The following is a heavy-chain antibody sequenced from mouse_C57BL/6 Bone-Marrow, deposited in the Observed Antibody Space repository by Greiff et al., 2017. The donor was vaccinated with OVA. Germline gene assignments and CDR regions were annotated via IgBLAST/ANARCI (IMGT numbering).Heavy chain of an antibody. Sequence: EVKVVESGGGLVKPGGSLKLSCAASGFTFSDYGMHWVRQAPEKGLEWVAYISSGSSAIYYADTVKGRFTLSRDKAKNTLFLQMTSLRSEDTSMYYCARGGTTVVDYWGQGTTLTVSS. CDR1: GFTFSDYG. J-gene: IGHJ2*01. D-gene: IGHD1-1*01. V-gene: IGHV5-17*01. CDR2: ISSGSSAI. CDR3: ARGGTTVVDY.